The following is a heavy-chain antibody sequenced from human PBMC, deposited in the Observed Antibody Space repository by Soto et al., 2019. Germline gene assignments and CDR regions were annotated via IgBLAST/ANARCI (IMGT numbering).Heavy chain of an antibody. CDR1: GFTFSSYA. Sequence: EVQLLESGGGLVQPGGSLRLSCAASGFTFSSYAMSWVRQAPGKGLEWVSAISGSGGSTYYADSVKGRFTISRDNSKNTLYLQMNSLRAEDTAVYYCAKDYSRITMVRGVHPPFDYWGQGTLVTVSS. V-gene: IGHV3-23*01. CDR2: ISGSGGST. D-gene: IGHD3-10*01. J-gene: IGHJ4*02. CDR3: AKDYSRITMVRGVHPPFDY.